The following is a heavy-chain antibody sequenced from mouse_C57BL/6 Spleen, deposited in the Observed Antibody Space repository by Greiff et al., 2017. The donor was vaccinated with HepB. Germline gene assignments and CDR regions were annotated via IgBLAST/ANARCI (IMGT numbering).Heavy chain of an antibody. J-gene: IGHJ2*01. CDR3: ASRPYYYGSSYTDY. CDR1: GYAFTNYL. Sequence: QVQLQQSGAELVRPGTSVKVSCKASGYAFTNYLIEWVKQRPGQGLEWIGVINPGSGGTNYNEKFKGKATLTADKSSSTAYMQLSSLTSEDSAVYFCASRPYYYGSSYTDYWGQGTTLTVSS. V-gene: IGHV1-54*01. CDR2: INPGSGGT. D-gene: IGHD1-1*01.